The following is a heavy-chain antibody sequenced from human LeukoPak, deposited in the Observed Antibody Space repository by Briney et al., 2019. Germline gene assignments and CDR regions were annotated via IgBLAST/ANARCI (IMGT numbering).Heavy chain of an antibody. D-gene: IGHD3-9*01. Sequence: GGSLRLSCAASGFTFSSYGMHWVRQAPGKGLEWVGFIRSKAYGGTTEYAASVKGRFTISRDDSKSIAYLQMNSLKTEDTAVYYCTRDLHYDILTGYLYYFDYWGQGTLVTVSS. CDR3: TRDLHYDILTGYLYYFDY. CDR1: GFTFSSYG. V-gene: IGHV3-49*04. J-gene: IGHJ4*02. CDR2: IRSKAYGGTT.